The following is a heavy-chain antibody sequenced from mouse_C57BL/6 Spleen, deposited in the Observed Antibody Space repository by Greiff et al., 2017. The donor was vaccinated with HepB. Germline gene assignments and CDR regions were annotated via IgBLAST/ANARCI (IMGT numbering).Heavy chain of an antibody. Sequence: EVMLVESGGGLVKPGGSLKLSCAASGFTFSDYGMHWVRQAPEKGLEWVAYISSGSSTIYYADTVKGRFTISRDNDKNTLFLQMTSLRSEDTAMYYCARSSPYYFDDWGQGTTLTVSS. V-gene: IGHV5-17*01. D-gene: IGHD6-1*01. CDR2: ISSGSSTI. J-gene: IGHJ2*01. CDR3: ARSSPYYFDD. CDR1: GFTFSDYG.